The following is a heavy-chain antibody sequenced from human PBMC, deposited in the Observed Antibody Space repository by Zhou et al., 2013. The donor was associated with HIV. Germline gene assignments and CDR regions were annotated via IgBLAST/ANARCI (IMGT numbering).Heavy chain of an antibody. CDR1: GYTFISYY. CDR2: INTSGGGT. D-gene: IGHD3-16*02. Sequence: QVQLVQSGAEVKKPGASVRVSCKASGYTFISYYMHWVRQAPGQGLEWMGIINTSGGGTTYALKFKGRVTMTRDTSTSTVYMELSSLRSEDTALYYCARPGRMGDISREYYFDSWGQGTLVTVSS. V-gene: IGHV1-46*01. CDR3: ARPGRMGDISREYYFDS. J-gene: IGHJ4*02.